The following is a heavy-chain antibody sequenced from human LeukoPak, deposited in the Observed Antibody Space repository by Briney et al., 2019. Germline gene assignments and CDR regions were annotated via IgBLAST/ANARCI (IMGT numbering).Heavy chain of an antibody. V-gene: IGHV5-51*01. D-gene: IGHD6-6*01. Sequence: GESLKISCKGSGYSFTSYWISWVRQMPGKGLEWMGIIYPGGSDIRYSPSFQGQVTISVDKSISTAYLQWSSLKASDTAMYYCATLAAPSAPYYFDYWGQGTLVTVSS. J-gene: IGHJ4*02. CDR1: GYSFTSYW. CDR2: IYPGGSDI. CDR3: ATLAAPSAPYYFDY.